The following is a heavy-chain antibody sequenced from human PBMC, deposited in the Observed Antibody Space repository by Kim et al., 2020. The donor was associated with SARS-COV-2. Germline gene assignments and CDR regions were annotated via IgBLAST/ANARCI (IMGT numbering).Heavy chain of an antibody. V-gene: IGHV1-18*01. CDR3: ARGPPYSGSYFFDY. D-gene: IGHD1-26*01. Sequence: AQKLQGRVTMTTDTSTSTAYMELRSLRSDDTAVYYCARGPPYSGSYFFDYWGQGTLVTVSS. J-gene: IGHJ4*02.